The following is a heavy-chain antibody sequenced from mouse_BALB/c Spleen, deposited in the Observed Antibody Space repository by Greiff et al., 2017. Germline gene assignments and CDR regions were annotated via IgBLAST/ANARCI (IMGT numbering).Heavy chain of an antibody. V-gene: IGHV14-3*02. CDR2: IDPANGNT. CDR1: GFNIKDTY. CDR3: APYYGNFYWYFDV. Sequence: VQLQQSGAELVKPGASVKLSCTASGFNIKDTYMHWVKQRPEQGLEWIGRIDPANGNTKYDPKFQGKATITADTSSNTAYLQLSSLTSEDTAVYYCAPYYGNFYWYFDVWGAGTTVTVSS. J-gene: IGHJ1*01. D-gene: IGHD2-10*01.